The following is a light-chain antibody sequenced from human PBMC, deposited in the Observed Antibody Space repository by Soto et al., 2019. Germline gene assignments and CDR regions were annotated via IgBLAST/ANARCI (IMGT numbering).Light chain of an antibody. Sequence: EIVLTQSPGTHSLSPGETATISCTASQSVTSRYLAWYQQKPGQAPRLLIYGISSRAAGIPDRFRGSVSGTDFTLTITRLEPEDFAVFYCQQYGSSEIIFGQGTRLEIK. CDR3: QQYGSSEII. CDR2: GIS. J-gene: IGKJ5*01. V-gene: IGKV3-20*01. CDR1: QSVTSRY.